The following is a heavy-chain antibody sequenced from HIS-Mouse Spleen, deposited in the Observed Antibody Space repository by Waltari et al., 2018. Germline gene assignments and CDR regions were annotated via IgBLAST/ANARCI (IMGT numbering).Heavy chain of an antibody. CDR2: IYYSGST. Sequence: QLQLQESGPGLVKPSETLSPTCPVSGGSSSSSSSYWGWIRQPPGKGLEWIGSIYYSGSTYYNPSLKSRVTISVDTSKNQFSLKLSSVTAADTAVYYCAREIPYSSSWYDWYFDLWGRGTLVTVSS. CDR1: GGSSSSSSSY. V-gene: IGHV4-39*07. D-gene: IGHD6-13*01. J-gene: IGHJ2*01. CDR3: AREIPYSSSWYDWYFDL.